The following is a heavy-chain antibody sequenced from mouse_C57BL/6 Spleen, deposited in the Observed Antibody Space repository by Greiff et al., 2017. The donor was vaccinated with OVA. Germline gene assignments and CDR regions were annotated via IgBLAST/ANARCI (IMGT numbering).Heavy chain of an antibody. CDR3: ATYYAKGGAMDY. Sequence: VQLQQPGAELVKPGASVKLSCTASGYTFTSYWMHWVKQRPGQGLEWIGMIHPNSGSTNYNEKFKSKATLTVDKSSSTAYMQLSSLTSEDSAVYYCATYYAKGGAMDYWGQGTSVTVSS. J-gene: IGHJ4*01. D-gene: IGHD2-10*01. V-gene: IGHV1-64*01. CDR1: GYTFTSYW. CDR2: IHPNSGST.